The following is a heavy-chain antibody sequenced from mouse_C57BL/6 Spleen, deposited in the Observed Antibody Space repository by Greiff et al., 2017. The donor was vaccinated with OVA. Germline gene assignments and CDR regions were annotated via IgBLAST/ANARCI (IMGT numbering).Heavy chain of an antibody. D-gene: IGHD3-2*02. CDR3: ARDSSGDAMDY. V-gene: IGHV1-76*01. Sequence: QVQLQQSGAELVRPGASVKLSCKASGYTFTDYYINWVKQRPGQGLEWIARIYPGSGNTYYNEKFKGKATLTAEKSSSTAYMQLSSLTSEDSAVYFCARDSSGDAMDYWGQGTSVTVSS. CDR1: GYTFTDYY. CDR2: IYPGSGNT. J-gene: IGHJ4*01.